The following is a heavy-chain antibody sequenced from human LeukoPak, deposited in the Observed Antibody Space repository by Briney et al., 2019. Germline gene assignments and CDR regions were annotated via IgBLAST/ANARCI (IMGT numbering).Heavy chain of an antibody. J-gene: IGHJ1*01. CDR2: ISAYNGHT. V-gene: IGHV1-18*01. CDR3: ARDRARSAMAREFQH. Sequence: ASVKVSCKASGYSFTSYGFSWVRQAPGHGLEWMGWISAYNGHTEYAQKFQGRVTMTTDTSTSTAYMELRSLRTDDTTVYFGARDRARSAMAREFQHWGQGTQVTVSS. D-gene: IGHD2-2*01. CDR1: GYSFTSYG.